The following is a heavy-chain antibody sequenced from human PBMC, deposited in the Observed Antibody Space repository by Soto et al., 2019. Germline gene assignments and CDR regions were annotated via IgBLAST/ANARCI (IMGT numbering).Heavy chain of an antibody. V-gene: IGHV3-23*01. D-gene: IGHD3-10*01. CDR2: ISRSVGST. J-gene: IGHJ4*02. CDR1: GFTFSSYD. Sequence: GSLRLSCAASGFTFSSYDMSWVRQAPGKGLEWVSAISRSVGSTYYADSVKGRFTISRDNSKNTLYLQMNSLRAEDTALYYCAAYYYGAGSYSPAGGQGTLVPVSS. CDR3: AAYYYGAGSYSPA.